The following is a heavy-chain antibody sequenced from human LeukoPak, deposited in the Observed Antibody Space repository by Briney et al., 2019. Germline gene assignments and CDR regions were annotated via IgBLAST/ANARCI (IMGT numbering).Heavy chain of an antibody. J-gene: IGHJ5*02. CDR2: IYPGDSDT. CDR3: AREPEIVGAKGWYNWFDP. V-gene: IGHV5-51*01. CDR1: GYSFTSYW. D-gene: IGHD1-26*01. Sequence: GESLKISCKGSGYSFTSYWIGWVRQMPGKGLEWMGIIYPGDSDTRYSPSFQGQVTISADKSISTAYLQWSSLKASDTAMYYCAREPEIVGAKGWYNWFDPWGQGTLVTVSS.